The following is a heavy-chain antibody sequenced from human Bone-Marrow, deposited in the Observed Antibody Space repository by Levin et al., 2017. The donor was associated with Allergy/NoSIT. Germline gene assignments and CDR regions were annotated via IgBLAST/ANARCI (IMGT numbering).Heavy chain of an antibody. CDR1: GFTFSRYA. CDR2: ISYDESQK. D-gene: IGHD3-10*01. Sequence: PGGSLRLSCVDSGFTFSRYAMHWVRQAPGQGLEWLAVISYDESQKYYVDSVKGRFTISRDNSKNTVFLQMNSLRHEDTAVYYCAKVLRSGSFYKVDGLEVWGQGTMVIVS. CDR3: AKVLRSGSFYKVDGLEV. J-gene: IGHJ3*01. V-gene: IGHV3-30*18.